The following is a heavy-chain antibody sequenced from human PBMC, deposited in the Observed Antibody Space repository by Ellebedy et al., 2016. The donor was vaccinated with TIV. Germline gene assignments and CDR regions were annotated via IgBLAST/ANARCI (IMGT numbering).Heavy chain of an antibody. CDR1: GYTFINYG. V-gene: IGHV1-18*04. CDR2: ISGYNGNT. J-gene: IGHJ4*02. Sequence: ASVKVSCKASGYTFINYGFSWVRQAPGQGLELMGWISGYNGNTNYAQKFQGRVNMTTDTSTSTAYMELRSLRSDDTAVYYCARTNVVGVTIFDYWGQGTLVTVSS. CDR3: ARTNVVGVTIFDY. D-gene: IGHD1-26*01.